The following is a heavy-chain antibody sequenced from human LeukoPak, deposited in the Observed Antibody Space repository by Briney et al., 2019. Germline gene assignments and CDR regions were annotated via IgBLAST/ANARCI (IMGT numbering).Heavy chain of an antibody. V-gene: IGHV3-48*04. CDR2: ISSSSSTI. CDR1: GFTFSSYS. D-gene: IGHD2-2*01. CDR3: ARGYCSSTSCYWYFDL. Sequence: GGSLRLSCAASGFTFSSYSMNWVRQAPGKGLEWVSYISSSSSTIYYADSVKGRFTISRDNAKNSLYLQMNGLRAEDTAVYYCARGYCSSTSCYWYFDLWGRGTLVTVSS. J-gene: IGHJ2*01.